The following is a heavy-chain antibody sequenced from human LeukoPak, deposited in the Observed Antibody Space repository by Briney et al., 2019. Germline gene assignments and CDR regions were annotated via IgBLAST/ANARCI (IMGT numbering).Heavy chain of an antibody. CDR2: INHSGST. Sequence: SETLSLTCAVYGGSFSGYYWSWIRQPPGKGLEWIGEINHSGSTNYNPSLKSRVTISVDTSKNQFSLKLSSVTAADTAVYYCARDLVAVAGTYFDYWGQGTLVTVSS. D-gene: IGHD6-19*01. J-gene: IGHJ4*02. CDR3: ARDLVAVAGTYFDY. V-gene: IGHV4-34*01. CDR1: GGSFSGYY.